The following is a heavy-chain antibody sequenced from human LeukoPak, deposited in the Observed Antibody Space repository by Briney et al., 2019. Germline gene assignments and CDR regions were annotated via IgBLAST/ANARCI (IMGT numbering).Heavy chain of an antibody. CDR1: GYTFTSYY. Sequence: ASVKVSCKASGYTFTSYYMHWVRQAPGQGLEWMGIINPSGGSTSYAQKFQSRVTMTRDTSTSTVYMELSSLRSEDTAVYYCARDQGPIVVVPAAIPGLDVWGQGTTVTVSS. J-gene: IGHJ6*02. CDR3: ARDQGPIVVVPAAIPGLDV. D-gene: IGHD2-2*01. CDR2: INPSGGST. V-gene: IGHV1-46*01.